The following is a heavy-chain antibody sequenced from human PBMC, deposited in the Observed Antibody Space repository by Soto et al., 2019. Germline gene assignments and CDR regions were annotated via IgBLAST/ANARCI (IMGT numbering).Heavy chain of an antibody. J-gene: IGHJ4*02. CDR1: GFTVSSTNY. D-gene: IGHD6-13*01. V-gene: IGHV3-53*01. CDR2: IYSGGTT. Sequence: GGSLRLSCVVSGFTVSSTNYMSWVRQAPGKGLEWVSVIYSGGTTFYADSVKGRFTISRDNAKNSLYLQMNSLRAEDTAVYYCALRAGPLGGQGTLVTVSS. CDR3: ALRAGPL.